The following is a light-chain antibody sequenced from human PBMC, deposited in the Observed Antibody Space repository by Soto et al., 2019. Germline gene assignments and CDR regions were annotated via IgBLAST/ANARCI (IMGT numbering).Light chain of an antibody. J-gene: IGKJ5*01. CDR2: GSF. CDR1: QSVSRY. CDR3: QQYNDRHPIT. V-gene: IGKV3-15*01. Sequence: EVVLTQSPATLSLSPGERATLSCSASQSVSRYSAWYQQKPGQAPRLLIVGSFARATGIPARFSGSGSGSEFTLTISGLQYEDFAVYYCQQYNDRHPITFGQGTRLEIK.